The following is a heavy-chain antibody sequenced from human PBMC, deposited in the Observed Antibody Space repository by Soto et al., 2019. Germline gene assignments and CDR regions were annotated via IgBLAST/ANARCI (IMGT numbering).Heavy chain of an antibody. D-gene: IGHD3-16*01. Sequence: SETLALTCDVFGGSFTGFFWGWIRQSPERVLEWIGSIGHTGATNYKASLKNRVVISLDTSKSQLSLGLSSVTAADNGVYFCARDRCHYDSDAYKRTLLYESWGDGTRDKDSS. CDR3: ARDRCHYDSDAYKRTLLYES. J-gene: IGHJ4*01. CDR1: GGSFTGFF. CDR2: IGHTGAT. V-gene: IGHV4-34*01.